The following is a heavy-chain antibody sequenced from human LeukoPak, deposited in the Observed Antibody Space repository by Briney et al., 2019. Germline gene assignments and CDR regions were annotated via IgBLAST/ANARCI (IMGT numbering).Heavy chain of an antibody. CDR3: ARDNSVGDIAWWFDP. D-gene: IGHD3-16*02. J-gene: IGHJ5*02. CDR2: INPSGSST. Sequence: ASVKVSCKASGYTFTSYGISWVRQAPGQGLEWMGLINPSGSSTLYAQKFQGRVTMTRDMSTTTDYMELSSPRSEDTAVYYCARDNSVGDIAWWFDPWGQGTLVTVSS. CDR1: GYTFTSYG. V-gene: IGHV1-46*01.